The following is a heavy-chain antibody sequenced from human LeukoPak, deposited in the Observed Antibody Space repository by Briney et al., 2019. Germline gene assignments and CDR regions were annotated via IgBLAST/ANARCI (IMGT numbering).Heavy chain of an antibody. J-gene: IGHJ4*02. CDR1: CGSISSSSAY. CDR3: VSPRGFSYGYFDY. Sequence: RPSETLSLTCTVSCGSISSSSAYWGWIRQPPGKGLEWIGSIYYSKNTYYNPSLKSRVTISADTSKNQFSLTLASVSATDTAVYYCVSPRGFSYGYFDYWGQGTLVTVSS. D-gene: IGHD5-18*01. CDR2: IYYSKNT. V-gene: IGHV4-39*01.